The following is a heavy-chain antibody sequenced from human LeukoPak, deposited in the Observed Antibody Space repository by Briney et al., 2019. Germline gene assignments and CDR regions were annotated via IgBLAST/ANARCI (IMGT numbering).Heavy chain of an antibody. CDR1: GGSLSSSSYY. Sequence: SETLSLTCTVSGGSLSSSSYYWGWIRQPPGKGLEWLGSIYYSGSTYYNPSLKSRVTISVDTSKNQFSLRLSSVTAADTAVYYCARWNIAAAGIWSDWGQGTLVTVSS. J-gene: IGHJ4*02. D-gene: IGHD6-13*01. V-gene: IGHV4-39*01. CDR2: IYYSGST. CDR3: ARWNIAAAGIWSD.